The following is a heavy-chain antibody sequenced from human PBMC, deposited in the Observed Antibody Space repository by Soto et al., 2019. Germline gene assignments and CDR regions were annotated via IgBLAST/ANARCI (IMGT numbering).Heavy chain of an antibody. V-gene: IGHV4-39*01. J-gene: IGHJ4*02. CDR2: IYYSGTT. D-gene: IGHD3-22*01. CDR1: GGSISSTPYY. CDR3: ARHRQYYDTSGYQQRYFDY. Sequence: SETLSLTCTVSGGSISSTPYYWGWIRQPPGKGLEWLGTIYYSGTTSYNPSLKSRVIISVDASNNQFFLKLRSVTAADTAVYYCARHRQYYDTSGYQQRYFDYWGQGTQVTVSS.